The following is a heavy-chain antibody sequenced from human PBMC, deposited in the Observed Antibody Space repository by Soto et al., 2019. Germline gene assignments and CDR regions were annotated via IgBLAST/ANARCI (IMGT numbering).Heavy chain of an antibody. CDR3: ARLDYVDYYFDY. Sequence: QLQLLESGPGLVKPSETLSLSCTVSGDSINRSRYYWGWIRQPPGKGLEWIGSIYYSGSTYYNPSLKSRVTISVDTSKNQFSLKLSSVTAADTAVYYCARLDYVDYYFDYWGQGTLVTVSS. CDR2: IYYSGST. V-gene: IGHV4-39*01. J-gene: IGHJ4*02. D-gene: IGHD3-16*01. CDR1: GDSINRSRYY.